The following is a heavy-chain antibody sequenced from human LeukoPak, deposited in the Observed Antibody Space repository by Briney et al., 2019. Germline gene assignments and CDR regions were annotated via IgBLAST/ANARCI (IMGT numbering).Heavy chain of an antibody. J-gene: IGHJ5*02. CDR3: ARADYSGNWFDP. CDR2: IIPIFGTA. D-gene: IGHD4-11*01. CDR1: GGTFSSYA. Sequence: SVKVSCKASGGTFSSYAISWVRQAPGQGLEWMGGIIPIFGTANYAQKFQGRVTITADESTSTAYMELSSLRSEDTAVYYCARADYSGNWFDPWGQGTLVTVSS. V-gene: IGHV1-69*01.